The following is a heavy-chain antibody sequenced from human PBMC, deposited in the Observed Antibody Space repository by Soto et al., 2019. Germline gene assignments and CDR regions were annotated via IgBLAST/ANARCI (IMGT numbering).Heavy chain of an antibody. D-gene: IGHD4-17*01. J-gene: IGHJ4*01. CDR3: ATGHDSGDLLFDH. Sequence: GGSLRLSWAASGITFSSSVMNWVRQAPGKGLEWVSTIRRSGDTTYYAGSVRGRFTISRDNSKNTLYLQMYSLRADDTAVYYCATGHDSGDLLFDHWGHGTLVTGSS. CDR2: IRRSGDTT. CDR1: GITFSSSV. V-gene: IGHV3-23*01.